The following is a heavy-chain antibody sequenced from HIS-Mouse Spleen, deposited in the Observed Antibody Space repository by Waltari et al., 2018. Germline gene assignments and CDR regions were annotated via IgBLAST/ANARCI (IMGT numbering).Heavy chain of an antibody. V-gene: IGHV3-33*06. CDR3: AKDHLASGGGAFDI. J-gene: IGHJ3*02. Sequence: QVQLVESGGGVVQPGRSLRLSCAASGFTFSSYGMHWVRQAPGKGLEWVAVIWYDGSNKYYADSVKGGFTISRDNSKNTLYLQMNSLRAEDTAVYYCAKDHLASGGGAFDIWGQGTMVTVSS. D-gene: IGHD3-10*01. CDR1: GFTFSSYG. CDR2: IWYDGSNK.